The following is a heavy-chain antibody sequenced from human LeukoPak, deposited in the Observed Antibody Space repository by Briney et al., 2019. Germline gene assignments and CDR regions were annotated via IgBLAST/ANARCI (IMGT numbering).Heavy chain of an antibody. CDR3: VKSSSSWSQFEYFQH. CDR2: ISSNGGST. J-gene: IGHJ1*01. CDR1: GFTFSSYA. D-gene: IGHD6-13*01. V-gene: IGHV3-64D*06. Sequence: PGGSPRLSCSASGFTFSSYAMHWVRQAPGKGLEYVSAISSNGGSTYYADSVKGRFTISRDSSKNTLYLQMSSLRAEDTAVYYCVKSSSSWSQFEYFQHWGQGTLVTVSS.